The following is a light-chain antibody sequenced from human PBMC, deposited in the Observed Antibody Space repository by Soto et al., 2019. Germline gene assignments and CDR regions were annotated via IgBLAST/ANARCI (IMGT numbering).Light chain of an antibody. CDR1: QSVGSN. Sequence: EIVLTQSPATLSVSPGERATLSCRTSQSVGSNLAWYQQKPGQAPRLLIYGAFSRATGIPDRFSGSGSGTDFTLTISRLEPEDFAVYYCQQYGSSPHTFGQGTKV. CDR2: GAF. V-gene: IGKV3-20*01. J-gene: IGKJ1*01. CDR3: QQYGSSPHT.